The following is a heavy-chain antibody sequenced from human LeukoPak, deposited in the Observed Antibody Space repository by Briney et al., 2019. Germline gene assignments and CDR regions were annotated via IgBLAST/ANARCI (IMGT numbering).Heavy chain of an antibody. CDR2: IWYDGSNK. CDR1: GFSFSNYG. J-gene: IGHJ4*02. Sequence: PGGSLRLSCAASGFSFSNYGMHWVRQAPGKGLEWVAVIWYDGSNKYYADSVKGRFTISRDNVKESLYLQMNSLRDEDTAIYYCARGGQLGGQGTLVTVSS. CDR3: ARGGQL. V-gene: IGHV3-33*01. D-gene: IGHD1-1*01.